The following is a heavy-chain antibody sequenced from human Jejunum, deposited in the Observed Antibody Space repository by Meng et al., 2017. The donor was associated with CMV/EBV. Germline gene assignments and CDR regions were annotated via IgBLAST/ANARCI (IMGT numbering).Heavy chain of an antibody. D-gene: IGHD3-16*01. V-gene: IGHV4-59*01. CDR3: ARGWGTTSPWDN. CDR2: FVSSGPT. CDR1: VASFVVYF. Sequence: VSVASFVVYFWAWIRQPPGKGLGWFGNFVSSGPTNSTPPLKIRFTFSVDPPKSHFSLKLRSVFAAAPAVYSCARGWGTTSPWDNWGQGTLVTVSS. J-gene: IGHJ4*02.